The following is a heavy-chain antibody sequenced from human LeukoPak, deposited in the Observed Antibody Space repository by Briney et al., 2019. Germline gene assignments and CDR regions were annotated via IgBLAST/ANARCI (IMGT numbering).Heavy chain of an antibody. J-gene: IGHJ4*02. CDR3: ALIMGAPRY. V-gene: IGHV1-46*01. CDR2: INPSGGGT. D-gene: IGHD1-26*01. Sequence: ASVKVSCKASGYIFTSYCMHWVRQAPGQGLEWMGIINPSGGGTGYAQKFQGRVTMTRDTSTSTVYMELSSLRSEDTAVYYCALIMGAPRYWGQGTLVTVSS. CDR1: GYIFTSYC.